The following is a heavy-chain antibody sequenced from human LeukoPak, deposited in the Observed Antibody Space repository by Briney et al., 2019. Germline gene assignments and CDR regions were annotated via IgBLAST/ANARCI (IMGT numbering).Heavy chain of an antibody. J-gene: IGHJ6*03. Sequence: PSDTLSLTCTVSGDSISSYYWSWIRQPPGKGLEWIGYIDYSGSTSYSPSLKSRVTMSVDTSKKQFSLKLTSVTAADTAVYYCAKSGSYYYYYMDVWGKGTTVTVSS. D-gene: IGHD3-10*01. V-gene: IGHV4-59*08. CDR3: AKSGSYYYYYMDV. CDR2: IDYSGST. CDR1: GDSISSYY.